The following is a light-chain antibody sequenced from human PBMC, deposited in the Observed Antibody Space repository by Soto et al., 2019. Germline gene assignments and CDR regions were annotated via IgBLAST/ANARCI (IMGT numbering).Light chain of an antibody. J-gene: IGKJ1*01. Sequence: DIQMTQSPSTLSASLGQRINITFSSSQSVSAWVAWYQQKPGKAPKVVIYDASSLESGVPSRFAGSRSGTEFTLTINSLQTDDSATYYCKQYNNFPGTFGKGTKVDIK. CDR1: QSVSAW. V-gene: IGKV1-5*01. CDR3: KQYNNFPGT. CDR2: DAS.